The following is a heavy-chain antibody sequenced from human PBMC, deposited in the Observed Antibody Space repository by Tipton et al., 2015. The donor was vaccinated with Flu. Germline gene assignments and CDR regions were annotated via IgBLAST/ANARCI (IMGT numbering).Heavy chain of an antibody. CDR3: ARLSYYDVDLKNFYFDY. J-gene: IGHJ4*02. V-gene: IGHV4-39*02. Sequence: TLSLTCTVSSGSIRSTNYFCAWIRQPPGKRLELIGSIYPSGTTYYNPSLKSLVTISDDTSKSHFSLKLRSVTAADTAVYYCARLSYYDVDLKNFYFDYWGQGALVTVSS. D-gene: IGHD3-10*02. CDR2: IYPSGTT. CDR1: SGSIRSTNYF.